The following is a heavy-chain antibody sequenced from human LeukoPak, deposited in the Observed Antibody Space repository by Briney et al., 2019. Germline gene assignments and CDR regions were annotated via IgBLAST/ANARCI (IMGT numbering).Heavy chain of an antibody. CDR1: GGSISSYY. D-gene: IGHD3-10*01. J-gene: IGHJ4*02. V-gene: IGHV4-59*08. Sequence: YPSETLSLTCTVSGGSISSYYWTWIRRPPGKGLEWIGYIYYSGSTNYNPSLKSRVTISVDTSKNQFSLKLSSVTAADTAVYYCARHRGSGTYCDYWGQGTLVTVSS. CDR2: IYYSGST. CDR3: ARHRGSGTYCDY.